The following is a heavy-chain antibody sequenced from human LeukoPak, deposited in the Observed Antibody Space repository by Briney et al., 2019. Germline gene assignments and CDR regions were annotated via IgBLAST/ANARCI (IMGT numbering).Heavy chain of an antibody. CDR3: AKDDTEKGFDP. J-gene: IGHJ5*02. Sequence: GGSLRLSCAASGFTFSSYGMRWVRQAPGKGLEWVAVISYDGSNKYYADSVKGRFTISRDNSKNMLYLQMNSLRAEDTAVYYCAKDDTEKGFDPWGQGTLVTVSS. CDR1: GFTFSSYG. CDR2: ISYDGSNK. V-gene: IGHV3-30*18. D-gene: IGHD5-18*01.